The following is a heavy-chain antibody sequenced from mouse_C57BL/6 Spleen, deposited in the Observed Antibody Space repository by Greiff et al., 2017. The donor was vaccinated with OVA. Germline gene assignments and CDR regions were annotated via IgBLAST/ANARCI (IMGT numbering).Heavy chain of an antibody. Sequence: EVQLQQSGPELVKPGASVKISCKASGYTFTDYYMNWVKQSHGKSLEWIGDINPNNGGTSYNQKFKGKATLTVDKSSSTAYMELRSLTSEDSAVYYCARWDNGGDWGQGTLVTVSA. J-gene: IGHJ3*01. CDR1: GYTFTDYY. CDR2: INPNNGGT. D-gene: IGHD3-3*01. CDR3: ARWDNGGD. V-gene: IGHV1-26*01.